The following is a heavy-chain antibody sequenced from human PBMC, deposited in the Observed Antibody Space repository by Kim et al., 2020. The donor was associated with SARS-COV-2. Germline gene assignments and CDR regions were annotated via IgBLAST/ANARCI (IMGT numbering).Heavy chain of an antibody. D-gene: IGHD6-19*01. J-gene: IGHJ4*02. Sequence: ASVKVSCKASGYTFINYVMHWVRQVPGQRPEWMGLISIGNDNTKFSQKFQGRVTITRDTPASTAYMELTSLRSEDTAMYYCARGSGWAFDYWGQGTLITVAS. CDR2: ISIGNDNT. CDR1: GYTFINYV. V-gene: IGHV1-3*04. CDR3: ARGSGWAFDY.